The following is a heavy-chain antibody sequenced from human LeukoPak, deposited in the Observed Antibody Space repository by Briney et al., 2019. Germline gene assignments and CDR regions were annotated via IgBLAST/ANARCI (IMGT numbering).Heavy chain of an antibody. CDR2: ISYDGSNK. D-gene: IGHD6-13*01. CDR3: ASPYNSRWYELCY. J-gene: IGHJ4*02. V-gene: IGHV3-30*03. CDR1: GFTFSSYG. Sequence: GRSLRLSCAASGFTFSSYGMHWVRQAPGKGLEWVAVISYDGSNKYYADSVKGRFTISRDNSKNTLYLQMNSLRAEDTAVYYCASPYNSRWYELCYWGQGTLVTVSS.